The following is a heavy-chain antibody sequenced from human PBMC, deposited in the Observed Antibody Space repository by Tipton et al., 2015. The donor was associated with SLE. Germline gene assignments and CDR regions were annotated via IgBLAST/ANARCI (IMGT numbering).Heavy chain of an antibody. V-gene: IGHV4-39*07. Sequence: TLSLTCTVSGDSIGRSNYYWGWIRQTPGKGLEWIGSLDYSGRTYYTPSLKSQVTISVDTSKNQFSLKLSSVTAADTAFYYCARRTSGYAPDYWGQGTLVTVSS. CDR3: ARRTSGYAPDY. CDR2: LDYSGRT. J-gene: IGHJ4*02. D-gene: IGHD5-12*01. CDR1: GDSIGRSNYY.